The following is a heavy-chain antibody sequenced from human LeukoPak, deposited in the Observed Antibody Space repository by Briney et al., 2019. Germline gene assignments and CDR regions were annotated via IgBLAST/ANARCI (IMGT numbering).Heavy chain of an antibody. CDR1: GYTFTNYD. Sequence: ASVRVSCTASGYTFTNYDMHWARQAPGQGLEWMGVINASGGSTSYAQTLKGRVTITRDTSTSTVYMELSGLRAEDTAVYYCARRYENYYYYYRDFWRKRGTLTLSS. CDR2: INASGGST. J-gene: IGHJ6*03. V-gene: IGHV1-46*04. D-gene: IGHD3-3*01. CDR3: ARRYENYYYYYRDF.